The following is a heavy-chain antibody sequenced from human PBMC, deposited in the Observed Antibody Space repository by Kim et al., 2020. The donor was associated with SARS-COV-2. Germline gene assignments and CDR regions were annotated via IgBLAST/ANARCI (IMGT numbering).Heavy chain of an antibody. J-gene: IGHJ6*02. Sequence: GGSLRLSCAASGFTFSSYSMNWVRQAPGKGLEWVSSISSSSSYIYHADSVKGRFTISRDNAKNSLYLQMNSLRAEDTAVYYCASFISPGIAVAGGHYYYGMDVWGQGTTVTVSS. V-gene: IGHV3-21*01. CDR2: ISSSSSYI. D-gene: IGHD6-19*01. CDR3: ASFISPGIAVAGGHYYYGMDV. CDR1: GFTFSSYS.